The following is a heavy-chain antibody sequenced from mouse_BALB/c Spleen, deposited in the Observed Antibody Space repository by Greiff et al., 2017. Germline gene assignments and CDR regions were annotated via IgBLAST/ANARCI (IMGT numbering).Heavy chain of an antibody. CDR2: IWGDGST. V-gene: IGHV2-6-7*01. CDR3: ARASYGNYGRNAMDY. CDR1: GFSLTGYG. D-gene: IGHD2-10*02. Sequence: VQLVESGPGLVAPSQSLSITCTVSGFSLTGYGVNWVRQPPGKGLEWLGMIWGDGSTDYNSALKSRLSISKDNSKSQVFLKMNSLQTDDTARYYCARASYGNYGRNAMDYWGQGTSVTVSS. J-gene: IGHJ4*01.